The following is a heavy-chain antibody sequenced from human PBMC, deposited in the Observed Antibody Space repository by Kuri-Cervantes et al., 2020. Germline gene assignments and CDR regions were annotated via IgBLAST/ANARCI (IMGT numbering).Heavy chain of an antibody. Sequence: GGSLRLSCAASGFTFDDYAMHWVRQAPGKGLEWVSGISWNSGSIGYADSVKGRFTISRDNAKNSLYLQMNSLRAEDTALYYCAKDIWYDSSGHYFSGMGVWGQGTTVTVSS. D-gene: IGHD3-22*01. J-gene: IGHJ6*02. V-gene: IGHV3-9*01. CDR1: GFTFDDYA. CDR2: ISWNSGSI. CDR3: AKDIWYDSSGHYFSGMGV.